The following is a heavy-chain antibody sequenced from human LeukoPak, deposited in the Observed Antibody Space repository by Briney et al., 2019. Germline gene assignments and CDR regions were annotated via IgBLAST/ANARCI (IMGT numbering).Heavy chain of an antibody. D-gene: IGHD6-6*01. CDR3: ARHTYARPFDF. CDR1: GGSISGPY. J-gene: IGHJ4*02. CDR2: VYYSGDT. Sequence: SETLSLTCTVSGGSISGPYWSWIRQPPGKGLEWIAYVYYSGDTNFNPSLKSRAAISLDTSKNQFSLTVTSVTAADTAIYYCARHTYARPFDFWGQGTLVTVSS. V-gene: IGHV4-59*08.